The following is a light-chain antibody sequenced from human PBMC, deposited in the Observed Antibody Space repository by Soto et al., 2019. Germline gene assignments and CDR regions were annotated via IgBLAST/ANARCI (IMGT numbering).Light chain of an antibody. J-gene: IGKJ2*01. Sequence: DIQMTQFPSTLSASVGDRVTITCRASQTTNTWLAWYQQKPGTAPKLLIYDASSLEGGVPSRFSASGSGTEFTLTISSLQPDDLATYYCQQYISYPHTFGQGTKVDIK. CDR1: QTTNTW. V-gene: IGKV1-5*01. CDR2: DAS. CDR3: QQYISYPHT.